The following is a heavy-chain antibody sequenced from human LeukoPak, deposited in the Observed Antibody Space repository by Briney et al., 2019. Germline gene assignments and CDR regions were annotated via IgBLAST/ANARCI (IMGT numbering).Heavy chain of an antibody. Sequence: PSETLSLTCTVSGGSINSYYWSWIRQPPGKGLEWIGYIYYTGTTNYNPSLKSRVTISLDTSKNQFSLKLSSVTAADTAVYYCARPWYYYGSGSYYKAYNWFDPWGQGTLVTVSS. J-gene: IGHJ5*02. CDR1: GGSINSYY. CDR2: IYYTGTT. V-gene: IGHV4-59*12. CDR3: ARPWYYYGSGSYYKAYNWFDP. D-gene: IGHD3-10*01.